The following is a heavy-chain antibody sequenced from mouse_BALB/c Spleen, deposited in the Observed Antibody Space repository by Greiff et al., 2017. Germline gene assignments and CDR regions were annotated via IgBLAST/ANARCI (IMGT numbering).Heavy chain of an antibody. CDR2: INSNGGST. CDR1: GFTFSSYG. V-gene: IGHV5-6-3*01. J-gene: IGHJ2*01. Sequence: EVHLVESGGGLVQPGGSLKLSCAASGFTFSSYGMSWVRQTPDKRLELVATINSNGGSTYYPDSVKGRFTISRDNAKNTLYLQMSSLKSEDTAMYYCAREGLRPYYFDYWGQGTTLTVSS. D-gene: IGHD2-2*01. CDR3: AREGLRPYYFDY.